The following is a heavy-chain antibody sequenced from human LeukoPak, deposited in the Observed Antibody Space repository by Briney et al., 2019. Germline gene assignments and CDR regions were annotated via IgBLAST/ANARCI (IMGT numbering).Heavy chain of an antibody. CDR1: GFTFSDPY. CDR3: ARRYHGIRYGINWFDP. CDR2: IYYSGST. V-gene: IGHV4-39*02. Sequence: PGGSLRLSCEASGFTFSDPYMSWVRHAPGKGLEWIGSIYYSGSTYSNPSLKRQVTISVDTSKNHCSLKLSSVTAADTAVYYCARRYHGIRYGINWFDPWGQGTLVTVSS. D-gene: IGHD1-14*01. J-gene: IGHJ5*02.